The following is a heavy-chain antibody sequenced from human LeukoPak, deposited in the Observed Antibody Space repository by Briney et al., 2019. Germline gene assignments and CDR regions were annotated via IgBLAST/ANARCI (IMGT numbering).Heavy chain of an antibody. CDR1: GFTFSSYA. D-gene: IGHD4-23*01. V-gene: IGHV3-30*04. Sequence: PGRSLRLSCAASGFTFSSYAMHWVRQAPGKGLEWVAVISYDGSNKYYADSVKGRFTISRDNSKNTLYLQMNSLRAEDTAVYYCARDRPLTTVVIYGRFDPWGQGTLVTVSS. J-gene: IGHJ5*02. CDR2: ISYDGSNK. CDR3: ARDRPLTTVVIYGRFDP.